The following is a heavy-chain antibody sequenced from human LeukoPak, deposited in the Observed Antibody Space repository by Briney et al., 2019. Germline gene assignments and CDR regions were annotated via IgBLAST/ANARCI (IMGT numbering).Heavy chain of an antibody. CDR1: GFTFSSYG. J-gene: IGHJ4*02. V-gene: IGHV3-23*01. Sequence: GGTLRLSCAASGFTFSSYGMIWVRQAPGKGLEWVSGISGSGGSTYVADSVKGRFTISRDNSKNTLYLQMNSLRAEDTAVYYCAKFYYDSSGYVRYFDYWGQGTLVTVSS. D-gene: IGHD3-22*01. CDR3: AKFYYDSSGYVRYFDY. CDR2: ISGSGGST.